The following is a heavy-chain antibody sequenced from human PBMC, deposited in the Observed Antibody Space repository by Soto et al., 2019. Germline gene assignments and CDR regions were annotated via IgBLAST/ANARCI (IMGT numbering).Heavy chain of an antibody. J-gene: IGHJ6*02. Sequence: EVQLVESGGGLVKPGGALKPPCCASGFRFQNAWMSLVRQAPGKGLEWVGRIKSKTDGGTTDYAAPVKGRFTISRDNSKNTLYLQMNSLKTEDTAVYYCRLDYFYYGMDVWGQGTTVTVSS. CDR3: RLDYFYYGMDV. V-gene: IGHV3-15*01. CDR1: GFRFQNAW. CDR2: IKSKTDGGTT.